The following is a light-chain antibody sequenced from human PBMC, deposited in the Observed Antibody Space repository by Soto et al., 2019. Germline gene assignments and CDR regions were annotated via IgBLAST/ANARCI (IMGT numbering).Light chain of an antibody. J-gene: IGKJ1*01. Sequence: DIQMTQSPSTLSLSLGERATISCRASQSINNRLAWYQQKPGKPPKLLIYNASSLESGVPSRFSGSGSGTEFTLTLSSVQPDDFATYYCQQYNNYWTFGQGTKVEIK. CDR3: QQYNNYWT. CDR1: QSINNR. CDR2: NAS. V-gene: IGKV1-5*01.